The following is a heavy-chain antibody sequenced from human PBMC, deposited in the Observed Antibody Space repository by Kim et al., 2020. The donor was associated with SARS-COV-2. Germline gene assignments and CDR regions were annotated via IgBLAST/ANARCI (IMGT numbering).Heavy chain of an antibody. CDR1: GFTFSSYW. CDR3: ARTPKLLWFGECFDY. J-gene: IGHJ4*02. V-gene: IGHV3-7*03. D-gene: IGHD3-10*01. CDR2: IKQDGSEK. Sequence: GGSLRLSCAASGFTFSSYWMSWVRQAPGKGLEWVANIKQDGSEKYYVDSVKGRFTISRDNAKNSLYLQMNSLRAEDTAVYYCARTPKLLWFGECFDYWGQGTLVTVSS.